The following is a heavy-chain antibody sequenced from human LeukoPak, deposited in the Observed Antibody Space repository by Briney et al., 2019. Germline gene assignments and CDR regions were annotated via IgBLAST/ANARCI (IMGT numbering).Heavy chain of an antibody. V-gene: IGHV3-30*02. CDR2: IRYDGSNK. CDR1: GFTFSSYG. CDR3: AKGHYKDIDDAFDI. Sequence: GGSLRLSCAASGFTFSSYGMHWVRQAPGKGLEWVSFIRYDGSNKYYADSVKGRFTISRDNSKNTLYLQMNSLRAEDTAVYYCAKGHYKDIDDAFDIWGQGTMVTVSS. J-gene: IGHJ3*02. D-gene: IGHD5-12*01.